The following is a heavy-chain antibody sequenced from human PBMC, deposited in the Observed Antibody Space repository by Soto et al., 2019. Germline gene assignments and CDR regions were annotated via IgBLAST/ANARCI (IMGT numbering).Heavy chain of an antibody. CDR3: VRTGRVVVAATREDY. CDR1: GFTFSSYW. CDR2: INRDGSST. Sequence: EVQLVESGGGLVQPGGSLRLSCAASGFTFSSYWMHWVRQAPGKGLVWVSRINRDGSSTSYADSVKGRFTISRDNAKNTLYLQMNSLRADATAVYAYVRTGRVVVAATREDYWGQGTLVTVSS. D-gene: IGHD2-15*01. V-gene: IGHV3-74*01. J-gene: IGHJ4*02.